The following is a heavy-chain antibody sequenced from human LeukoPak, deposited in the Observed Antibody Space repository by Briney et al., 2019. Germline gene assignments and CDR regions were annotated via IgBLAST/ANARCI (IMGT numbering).Heavy chain of an antibody. V-gene: IGHV7-4-1*02. Sequence: VASVKVSCKASGYTFTSYAMNWVRQAPGQGLEWMGWINTNTGNPTYAQGFTGRFVFSLDTSVSTAYLQISSLKAEDTAVYYCARGPLLLWFGETEYYYYYYMDVWGKGTTVTVSS. J-gene: IGHJ6*03. D-gene: IGHD3-10*01. CDR2: INTNTGNP. CDR1: GYTFTSYA. CDR3: ARGPLLLWFGETEYYYYYYMDV.